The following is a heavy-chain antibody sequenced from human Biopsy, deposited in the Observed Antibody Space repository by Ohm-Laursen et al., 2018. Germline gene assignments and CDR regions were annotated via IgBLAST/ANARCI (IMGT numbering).Heavy chain of an antibody. CDR1: GFSLNTGGVG. CDR2: VYWDDDK. V-gene: IGHV2-5*02. J-gene: IGHJ4*02. CDR3: AHSAGSDGFNVDFDY. Sequence: TQTLTLTCTFSGFSLNTGGVGVGWIRQPPGKALQWLALVYWDDDKRYSPTLKNRLTITKDTSQNQVVLTMTNMEPVDTGTYYCAHSAGSDGFNVDFDYWGQGTLVTGPS. D-gene: IGHD5-24*01.